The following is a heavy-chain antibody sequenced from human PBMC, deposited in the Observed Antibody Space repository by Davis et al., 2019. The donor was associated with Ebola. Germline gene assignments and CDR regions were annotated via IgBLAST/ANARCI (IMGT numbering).Heavy chain of an antibody. V-gene: IGHV4-61*01. J-gene: IGHJ6*02. Sequence: SETLSLTCTVSGGSVSSGSYSWSWIRQPPGKGLEWIGYISYSGGTNYNPSLKSRVTISVDTSKNQVSLKLSSVTAADTAVYYCARGGDGYNSFDFYYYGMDVWGQGTTVTVPS. CDR1: GGSVSSGSYS. D-gene: IGHD5-24*01. CDR2: ISYSGGT. CDR3: ARGGDGYNSFDFYYYGMDV.